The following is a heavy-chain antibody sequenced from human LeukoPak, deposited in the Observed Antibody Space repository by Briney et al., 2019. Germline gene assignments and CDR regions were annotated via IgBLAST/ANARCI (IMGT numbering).Heavy chain of an antibody. V-gene: IGHV3-53*04. CDR1: GFTVSSNY. CDR3: ARSYYDSSGYYPPVGSSPRYFDY. CDR2: IYSGGST. D-gene: IGHD3-22*01. Sequence: GGSLRLSCAASGFTVSSNYMSWVRQAPGKGLEWVSVIYSGGSTYYADSVKGRFTISRHNSKNTLYLQMNSLRAEDTAVYYCARSYYDSSGYYPPVGSSPRYFDYWGQGTLVTVSS. J-gene: IGHJ4*02.